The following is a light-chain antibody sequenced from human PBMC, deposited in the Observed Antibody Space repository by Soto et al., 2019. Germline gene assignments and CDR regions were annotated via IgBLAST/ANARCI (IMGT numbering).Light chain of an antibody. Sequence: EIVMTQSPATLSVSLGERVTLSCRASQSVSSYLAGYQQRPGQAPRLRISDAYTRATEIPVRFSGGGSGTNFTLNISSLQSTDLEVYYCLQYSTWPPQYTFGQGTKLEIK. V-gene: IGKV3-15*01. CDR1: QSVSSY. J-gene: IGKJ2*01. CDR3: LQYSTWPPQYT. CDR2: DAY.